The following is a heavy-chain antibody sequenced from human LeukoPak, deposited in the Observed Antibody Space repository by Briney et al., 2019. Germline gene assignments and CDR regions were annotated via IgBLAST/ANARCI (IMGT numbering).Heavy chain of an antibody. J-gene: IGHJ4*02. V-gene: IGHV3-64*02. Sequence: PGGSLRLSCAASGLTFSSHAMHWVRQAPGKGLEYVSAIVSNGGNTYYADSVRSRFTISRDNSKDTVYLQMGSLRPEDTAVYYCARRGYYAATDIWGQGALVTVSA. D-gene: IGHD3-3*01. CDR3: ARRGYYAATDI. CDR2: IVSNGGNT. CDR1: GLTFSSHA.